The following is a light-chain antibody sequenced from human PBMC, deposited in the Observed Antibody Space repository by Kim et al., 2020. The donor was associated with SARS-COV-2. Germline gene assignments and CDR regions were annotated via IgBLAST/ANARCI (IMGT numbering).Light chain of an antibody. Sequence: SPGEDATLTCRASQSVNTRFLAWYQQKPGQAPRLLIYDSSSRATGIPDRFSGSGSGTDFTLTISRLEPEDFAVYYCQQYHTSSWTFGQGTKVDIK. CDR1: QSVNTRF. CDR2: DSS. CDR3: QQYHTSSWT. V-gene: IGKV3-20*01. J-gene: IGKJ1*01.